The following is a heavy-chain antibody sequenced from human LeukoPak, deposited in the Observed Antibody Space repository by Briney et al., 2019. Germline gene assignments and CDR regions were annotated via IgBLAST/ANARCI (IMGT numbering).Heavy chain of an antibody. D-gene: IGHD3-10*01. CDR1: GYTFTGYY. Sequence: ASVKVSCKASGYTFTGYYMHWVRQAPGQGLEWMGWINPNSGGTNYAQKFQGRVTVTRDTSISTAYMELSRLRSDDTAVYYCARDLYGSGSLDYWGQGTLVTVSS. CDR2: INPNSGGT. CDR3: ARDLYGSGSLDY. V-gene: IGHV1-2*02. J-gene: IGHJ4*02.